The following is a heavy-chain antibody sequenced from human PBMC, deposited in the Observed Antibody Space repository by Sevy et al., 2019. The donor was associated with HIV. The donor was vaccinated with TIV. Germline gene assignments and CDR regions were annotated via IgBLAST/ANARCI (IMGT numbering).Heavy chain of an antibody. D-gene: IGHD1-26*01. CDR1: GGSISSYY. Sequence: SDTLSLTCTVSGGSISSYYWSWIRQPAGKGLEWIGRIYTSGSTNYNPSLKSRVTMSVDTSKNQFSLKLSSVTAADTAVYYCARERVGATKRGNYFDYWGQGTLVTVSS. CDR3: ARERVGATKRGNYFDY. J-gene: IGHJ4*02. V-gene: IGHV4-4*07. CDR2: IYTSGST.